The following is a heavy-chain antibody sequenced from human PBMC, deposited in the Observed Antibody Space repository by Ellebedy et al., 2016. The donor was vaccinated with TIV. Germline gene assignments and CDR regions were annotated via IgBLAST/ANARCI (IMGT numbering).Heavy chain of an antibody. CDR1: GFTFSSYS. V-gene: IGHV3-21*01. D-gene: IGHD6-19*01. Sequence: GESLKISCVASGFTFSSYSMNWVRQAPGKGLEWVSSISSSSSYIYYADSVKGRFTISRDNAKNSLYLQMNSLRAEDTAVYYCARDKVAVAVHWYFDLWGRGTLVTVSS. CDR3: ARDKVAVAVHWYFDL. CDR2: ISSSSSYI. J-gene: IGHJ2*01.